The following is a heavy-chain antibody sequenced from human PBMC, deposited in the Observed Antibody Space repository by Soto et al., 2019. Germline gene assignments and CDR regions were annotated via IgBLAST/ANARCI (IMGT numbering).Heavy chain of an antibody. J-gene: IGHJ5*02. V-gene: IGHV1-18*04. D-gene: IGHD6-6*01. CDR2: ISAYNGKT. CDR1: GYTFTTYG. Sequence: QVQLVQSGAEVKKPGASVKVSCKGSGYTFTTYGISWVRQAPGQGLEWMGWISAYNGKTNYAQKFQGRVTMTTDTDKSTAHKEGRSRVSDDTAVYYGPRELIAVRPGWFDPWGQGTLVTVTS. CDR3: PRELIAVRPGWFDP.